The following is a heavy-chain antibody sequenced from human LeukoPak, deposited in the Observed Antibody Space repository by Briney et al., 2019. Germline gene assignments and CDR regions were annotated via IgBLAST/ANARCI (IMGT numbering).Heavy chain of an antibody. V-gene: IGHV4-59*01. D-gene: IGHD6-13*01. CDR1: GGSISSYY. CDR3: ARGRRAAAADY. Sequence: PSETLSLTCTVSGGSISSYYWSWIRQPPGKGLERIGYIYYSGSTNYNPSLKSRVTISVDTSKNQFSLKLSSVTAADTAVYYCARGRRAAAADYWGQGTLVTVSS. J-gene: IGHJ4*02. CDR2: IYYSGST.